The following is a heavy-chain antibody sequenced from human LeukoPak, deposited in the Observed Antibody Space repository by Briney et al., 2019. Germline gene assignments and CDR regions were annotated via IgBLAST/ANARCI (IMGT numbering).Heavy chain of an antibody. V-gene: IGHV1-69*13. J-gene: IGHJ5*02. CDR1: GGTFSSYA. Sequence: ASVKVSCKASGGTFSSYAISWVRQAPGQGLEWMGGITPIFGTANYAQKFQGRVTITADESTSTAYMELSSLRSEDTAVYYCARDFEWLPFDPWGQGTLVTVSS. D-gene: IGHD5-12*01. CDR2: ITPIFGTA. CDR3: ARDFEWLPFDP.